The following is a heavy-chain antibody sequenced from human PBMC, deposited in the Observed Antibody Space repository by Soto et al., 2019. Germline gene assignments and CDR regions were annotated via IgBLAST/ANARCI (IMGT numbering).Heavy chain of an antibody. D-gene: IGHD2-2*01. CDR1: GGSISSYY. CDR2: IDYSGST. CDR3: ARNWSGNFPGYGSSTSCRNYYYYMDV. V-gene: IGHV4-59*08. J-gene: IGHJ6*03. Sequence: QVQLQESGPGLVKPSETLSLTCTVSGGSISSYYWSWIRQPPGKGLEWIGYIDYSGSTNYNPSLNGRVTISVDTSKYQFSLRLSSVSAADTAVYYCARNWSGNFPGYGSSTSCRNYYYYMDVWGKGTTVTVSS.